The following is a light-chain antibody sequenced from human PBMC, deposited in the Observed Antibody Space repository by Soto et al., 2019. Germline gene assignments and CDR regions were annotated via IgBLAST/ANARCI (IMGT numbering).Light chain of an antibody. V-gene: IGLV2-14*01. CDR2: EVT. J-gene: IGLJ1*01. CDR3: HSYTSSSTFV. CDR1: SSDVGGYNY. Sequence: QSVLTQPASVSGSPGQSITISCTGTSSDVGGYNYVSWYQQHPGKAPKLMVYEVTNRPSGVSNRFSGSRSGNTASLTISGLQSEDEAEYYCHSYTSSSTFVFGTGTKVTVL.